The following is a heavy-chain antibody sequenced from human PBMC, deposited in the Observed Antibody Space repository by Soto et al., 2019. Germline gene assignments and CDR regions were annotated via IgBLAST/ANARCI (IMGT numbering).Heavy chain of an antibody. D-gene: IGHD6-6*01. Sequence: GESLKISCKGSGYSFSRYWIGWVRQMPGKGLEWMGIIYPVDSDTRYSPSFQGQVTISADKSLSTAYLQWSSLKASDTAMYYCARASSIAARSAFDIWGQGTMVTVSS. CDR1: GYSFSRYW. CDR2: IYPVDSDT. V-gene: IGHV5-51*01. CDR3: ARASSIAARSAFDI. J-gene: IGHJ3*02.